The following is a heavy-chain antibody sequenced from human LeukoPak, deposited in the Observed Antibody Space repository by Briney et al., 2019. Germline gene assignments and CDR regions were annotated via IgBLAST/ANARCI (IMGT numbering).Heavy chain of an antibody. CDR1: GFTFSDYY. CDR3: AKDRIAVAGSIFDY. Sequence: GGSLRLSCAASGFTFSDYYMSWIRQAPGKGLEWVSAISGSGGSTYYADSVKGRFTISRDNSKNTLYLQMNSLRAEDTAVYYCAKDRIAVAGSIFDYWGQGTLVTVSS. CDR2: ISGSGGST. D-gene: IGHD6-19*01. J-gene: IGHJ4*02. V-gene: IGHV3-23*01.